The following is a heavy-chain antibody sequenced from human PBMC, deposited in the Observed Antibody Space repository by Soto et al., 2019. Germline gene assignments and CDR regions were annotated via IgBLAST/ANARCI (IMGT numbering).Heavy chain of an antibody. Sequence: SVKVSCKASGGTFSSYAISWVRQAPGQGLEWMGGIIPIFGTANYAQKFQGRVTITADESTSTAYMELSSLRSEDTAVYYCARVPPPSSLYSSGYMVTYFDYWGQGTLVTVSS. J-gene: IGHJ4*02. CDR2: IIPIFGTA. CDR3: ARVPPPSSLYSSGYMVTYFDY. CDR1: GGTFSSYA. D-gene: IGHD6-19*01. V-gene: IGHV1-69*13.